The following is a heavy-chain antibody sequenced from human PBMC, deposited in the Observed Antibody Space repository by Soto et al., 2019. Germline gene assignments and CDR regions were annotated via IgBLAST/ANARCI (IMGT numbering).Heavy chain of an antibody. CDR3: ARDLGYCSGGICYGLRIDY. CDR2: ISGYNGNT. CDR1: GYNFTIYG. J-gene: IGHJ4*02. Sequence: QVQLVQSGAEVKKPGASVKVSCKVSGYNFTIYGISWVRQAPGQGLEWMGWISGYNGNTNYAQNLQGRVTMTTDTSQTTVYMELSSLRSADTAVYYCARDLGYCSGGICYGLRIDYWGQGTLVTVSS. D-gene: IGHD2-15*01. V-gene: IGHV1-18*01.